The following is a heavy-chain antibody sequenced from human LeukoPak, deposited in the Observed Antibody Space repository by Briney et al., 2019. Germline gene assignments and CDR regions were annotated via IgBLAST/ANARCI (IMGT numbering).Heavy chain of an antibody. J-gene: IGHJ4*02. CDR3: ARDRDSSGWYPLDY. CDR2: INPNSGGT. D-gene: IGHD6-19*01. CDR1: GYTFTGYY. Sequence: ASVKASCKASGYTFTGYYMHWVRQAPGQGLEWMGWINPNSGGTNYAQKFQGRVTMTRDTSISTAYMELSRLRSDDTAVYYCARDRDSSGWYPLDYRGQGTLVTVSS. V-gene: IGHV1-2*02.